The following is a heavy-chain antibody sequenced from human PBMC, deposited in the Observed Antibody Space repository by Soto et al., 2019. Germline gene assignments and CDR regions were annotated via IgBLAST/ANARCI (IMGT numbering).Heavy chain of an antibody. Sequence: GGSLRLSCAASGVTLSTYAMTWVRRAPGKGLEWVSVISGSGGNTYYADSVKGRFTISRDNSKNTLYLQMNSLRAEDTAVYYCAKSISVVRGLIIPPQTFDYWGQGTLVTVS. CDR1: GVTLSTYA. CDR2: ISGSGGNT. V-gene: IGHV3-23*01. CDR3: AKSISVVRGLIIPPQTFDY. D-gene: IGHD3-10*01. J-gene: IGHJ4*02.